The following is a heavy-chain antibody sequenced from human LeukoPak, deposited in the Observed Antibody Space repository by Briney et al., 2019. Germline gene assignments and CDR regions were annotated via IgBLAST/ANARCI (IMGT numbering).Heavy chain of an antibody. CDR2: IWYDGSNK. CDR1: GFTFSSYG. J-gene: IGHJ4*02. Sequence: GGSLRLSCAASGFTFSSYGMHWVRQAPGKGLEWVAVIWYDGSNKYYADSVKGRFTISRDNSKNTLYLQMNSLRAEDTAVYYCAGEGGSYWISPADYWGQGTLVTVSS. V-gene: IGHV3-33*01. D-gene: IGHD1-26*01. CDR3: AGEGGSYWISPADY.